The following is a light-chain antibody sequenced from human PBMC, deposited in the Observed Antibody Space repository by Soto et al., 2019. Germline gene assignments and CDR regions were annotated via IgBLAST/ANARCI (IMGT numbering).Light chain of an antibody. CDR1: QTISKY. V-gene: IGKV1-5*01. J-gene: IGKJ1*01. Sequence: DIQMTQSPSTLSASVGDRVTITCRASQTISKYLAWYQQRPGKAPNLLIYDASTLRSGVPSRCTGSGSGTEFTLTISSLQPHDFATYYCQQYNDHSPTWTFGQGTKVDI. CDR2: DAS. CDR3: QQYNDHSPTWT.